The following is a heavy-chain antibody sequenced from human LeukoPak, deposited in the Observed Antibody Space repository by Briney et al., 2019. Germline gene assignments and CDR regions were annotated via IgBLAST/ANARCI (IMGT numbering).Heavy chain of an antibody. CDR2: TYSGGST. CDR3: ARGVYVGDYVEYFDY. D-gene: IGHD4-17*01. J-gene: IGHJ4*02. V-gene: IGHV3-66*01. Sequence: PGGSLRLSCAASGFTFSSYAMHWVRQAPGKGLEWVSVTYSGGSTYYADSVKGRFTISRDNSKNTLYLQMNSLRAEDTAVYYCARGVYVGDYVEYFDYWGQGTLVTVSS. CDR1: GFTFSSYA.